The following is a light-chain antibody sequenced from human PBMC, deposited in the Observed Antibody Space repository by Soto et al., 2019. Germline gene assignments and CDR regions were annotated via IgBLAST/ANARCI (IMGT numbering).Light chain of an antibody. Sequence: EIVLTQSPATLSLSPGERATLSCRASQSVSNCLAWYQQKPGQAPRLLIYDGSSRAPGIPARFSGSGFGTDFTLTISSLEPEDFAVYYCQQCNNWPPITFGQGTRLDIK. CDR1: QSVSNC. CDR2: DGS. J-gene: IGKJ5*01. CDR3: QQCNNWPPIT. V-gene: IGKV3-11*01.